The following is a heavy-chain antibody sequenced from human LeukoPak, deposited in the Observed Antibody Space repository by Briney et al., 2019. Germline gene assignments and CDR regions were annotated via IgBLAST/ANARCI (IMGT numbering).Heavy chain of an antibody. CDR3: ARLGQFCGGDCYPPSFDY. V-gene: IGHV4-39*01. Sequence: SETLSLTCTASGDSISSSTYYWGWIRRPPGTGLEWIGSIFYSGSTYYNPSLKSRVTISVDTSKNQISLKLSSVTAADTAVYYCARLGQFCGGDCYPPSFDYWGQGTLVTVSS. J-gene: IGHJ4*02. CDR2: IFYSGST. CDR1: GDSISSSTYY. D-gene: IGHD2-21*02.